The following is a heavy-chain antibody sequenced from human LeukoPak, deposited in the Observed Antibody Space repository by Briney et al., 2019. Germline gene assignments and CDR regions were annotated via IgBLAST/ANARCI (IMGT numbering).Heavy chain of an antibody. V-gene: IGHV4-59*11. CDR3: ARRSGYDGGFDP. CDR2: IYSRGSP. J-gene: IGHJ5*02. Sequence: SETLSLTCTVSGGSISSHNWNWIRQPPGKGLEWIGDIYSRGSPNYNPSLKSRVAISVDTSKNQFSLKLSSETAADTAVYYCARRSGYDGGFDPWGQGTLVTVSS. D-gene: IGHD5-12*01. CDR1: GGSISSHN.